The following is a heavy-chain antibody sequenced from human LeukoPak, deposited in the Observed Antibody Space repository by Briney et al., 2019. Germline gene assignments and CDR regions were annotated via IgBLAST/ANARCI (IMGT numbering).Heavy chain of an antibody. Sequence: GRSLRLSCAASGFTFSSYGMHWVRQAPGKGLEWVAVISYDGSNKYYADSVKGRFTISRDNSRNTLYLQMDSLRAEDTAVYYCAKLMGSYSSSWYYDAFDIWGQGTMVTVSS. V-gene: IGHV3-30*18. D-gene: IGHD6-13*01. CDR1: GFTFSSYG. J-gene: IGHJ3*02. CDR2: ISYDGSNK. CDR3: AKLMGSYSSSWYYDAFDI.